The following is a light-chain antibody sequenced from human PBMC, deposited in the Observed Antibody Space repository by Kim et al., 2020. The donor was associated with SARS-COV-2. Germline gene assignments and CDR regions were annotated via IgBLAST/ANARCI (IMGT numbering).Light chain of an antibody. CDR3: QQSYITPFT. CDR1: QSISSH. V-gene: IGKV1-39*01. CDR2: AAS. J-gene: IGKJ3*01. Sequence: DIQMTQSPSSLSASVGDRVTITCRTTQSISSHSNWYQQKPGRAPKLLISAASTLQGGVPSRFSGSGSETDFTLTISSLQPDDFATYFCQQSYITPFTFGPGTKVDIK.